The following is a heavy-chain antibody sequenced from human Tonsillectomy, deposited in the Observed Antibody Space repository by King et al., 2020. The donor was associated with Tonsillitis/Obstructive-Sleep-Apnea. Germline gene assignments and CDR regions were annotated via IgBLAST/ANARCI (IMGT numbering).Heavy chain of an antibody. V-gene: IGHV4-31*03. CDR1: GGSISSGAYY. Sequence: VQLQESGPGLVKPSQTLSLTCTVSGGSISSGAYYWSWIRQHPGKGLEWIGYIYYRGSTYYNPSLKSRVTISVDTSKNQFSRKLSSVTAADTAVYYCARGGDIVVVPAAISPNWFDPWGQGTLVTVSS. CDR3: ARGGDIVVVPAAISPNWFDP. CDR2: IYYRGST. J-gene: IGHJ5*02. D-gene: IGHD2-2*01.